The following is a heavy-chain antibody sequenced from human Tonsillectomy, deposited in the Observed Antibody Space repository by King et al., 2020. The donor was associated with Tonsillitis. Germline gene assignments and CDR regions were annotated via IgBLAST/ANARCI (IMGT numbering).Heavy chain of an antibody. J-gene: IGHJ4*02. CDR2: ISYDGSNK. CDR1: GFTFSIYA. CDR3: ARGGAYDSSGYLAGY. V-gene: IGHV3-30-3*01. Sequence: VQLVESGGGVVQPGRSLRLSCAAFGFTFSIYAMHWVRQAPGKGLGWVAVISYDGSNKYCADSVKGRFTISRDNSKNTLYLQMNSLRAEDTAVYYCARGGAYDSSGYLAGYWGQGTLVTVSS. D-gene: IGHD3-22*01.